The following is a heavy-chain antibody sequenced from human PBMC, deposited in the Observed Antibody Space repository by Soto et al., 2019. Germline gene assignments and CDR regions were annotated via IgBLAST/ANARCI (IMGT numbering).Heavy chain of an antibody. J-gene: IGHJ4*02. CDR3: AKDRDSSSFDY. CDR1: GFTFSSYG. D-gene: IGHD6-6*01. CDR2: ISYDGSNK. V-gene: IGHV3-30*18. Sequence: GGSLRLSCAASGFTFSSYGMHWVRQAPGKGLEWVAVISYDGSNKYYADSVKGRFTISRDNSKNTLYLQMNSLRAEDTAVYYCAKDRDSSSFDYWGQGTLVTVSS.